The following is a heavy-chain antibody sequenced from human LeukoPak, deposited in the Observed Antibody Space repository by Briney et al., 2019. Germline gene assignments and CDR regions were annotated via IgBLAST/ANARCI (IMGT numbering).Heavy chain of an antibody. CDR3: ARGRSIAARPGYFQH. V-gene: IGHV1-46*01. D-gene: IGHD6-6*01. J-gene: IGHJ1*01. Sequence: ASVKVSCKASGYTFTSYYIHWVRQAPGQGLEWMGIINPSGGSTSYAQKFQGRVTMTRDTSTSTVYMELNSLRSEDTAVYYCARGRSIAARPGYFQHWGQGTLVTVTS. CDR2: INPSGGST. CDR1: GYTFTSYY.